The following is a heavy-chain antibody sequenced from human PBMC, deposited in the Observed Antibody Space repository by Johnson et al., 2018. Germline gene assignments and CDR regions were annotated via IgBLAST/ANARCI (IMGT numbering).Heavy chain of an antibody. V-gene: IGHV1-69*01. Sequence: QVQLVQSGAEVKKPGSSVKVSCKASGGTFSSYAISWVRQAPGQGLEWMGGIIPIFGTANYAQKFQGRVTITADESTSPAYMELGSLESGDTAVYYRASPLIYMSSAAWVDPRNYYYGMDVWGQGTTVTVSS. CDR3: ASPLIYMSSAAWVDPRNYYYGMDV. CDR2: IIPIFGTA. J-gene: IGHJ6*02. D-gene: IGHD6-25*01. CDR1: GGTFSSYA.